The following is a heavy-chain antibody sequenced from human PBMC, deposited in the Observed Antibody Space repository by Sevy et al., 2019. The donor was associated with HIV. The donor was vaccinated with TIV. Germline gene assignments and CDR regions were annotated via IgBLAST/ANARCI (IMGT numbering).Heavy chain of an antibody. Sequence: GGSLRLSCTASGFTFGDYAMSWVRQAPGKGLEWVGFIRSKAYGGTTEYAAFMKGRFTISRDDSKSIAYLQMNSLKTEDTAVYYCTRDRPDCSSTSCYEGYGMDVWGQGTTVTVSS. V-gene: IGHV3-49*04. CDR2: IRSKAYGGTT. CDR1: GFTFGDYA. J-gene: IGHJ6*02. D-gene: IGHD2-2*01. CDR3: TRDRPDCSSTSCYEGYGMDV.